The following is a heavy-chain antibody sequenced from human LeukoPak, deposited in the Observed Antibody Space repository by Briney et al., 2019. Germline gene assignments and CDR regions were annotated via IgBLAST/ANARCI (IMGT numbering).Heavy chain of an antibody. Sequence: PGGSLRLSCAASGFTFSSYSMNWVRQAPGKGLEWVSSISSSSSYIYYADSVKGRFTISRDNAKNSLYLQMNSLRAEDTAVYYCARDRCSSTSCYMDVWGKGTTVTVSS. V-gene: IGHV3-21*01. CDR1: GFTFSSYS. CDR3: ARDRCSSTSCYMDV. J-gene: IGHJ6*03. CDR2: ISSSSSYI. D-gene: IGHD2-2*01.